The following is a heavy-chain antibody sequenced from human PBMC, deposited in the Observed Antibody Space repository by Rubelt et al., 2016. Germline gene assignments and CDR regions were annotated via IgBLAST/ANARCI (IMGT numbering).Heavy chain of an antibody. Sequence: QVQLEESGPGLVKPSETLSLTCNVSGGFISTYYWNWMRQPPGKGLEWIGYIYCSGSTSYNPSLTSRVTISVDTSKNQFSRKLSSVTAADTAVYYCARVWARAAARPYWYFDLWGRGTLVTVSS. V-gene: IGHV4-59*12. J-gene: IGHJ2*01. D-gene: IGHD6-13*01. CDR1: GGFISTYY. CDR2: IYCSGST. CDR3: ARVWARAAARPYWYFDL.